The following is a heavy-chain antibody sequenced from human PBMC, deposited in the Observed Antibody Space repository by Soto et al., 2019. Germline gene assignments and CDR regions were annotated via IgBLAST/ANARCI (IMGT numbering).Heavy chain of an antibody. CDR3: ASVRGYCSGGSCRAEYFQH. V-gene: IGHV4-4*02. Sequence: QVQLQESGPGLVKPSGTLSLTCAVSSGSISSSNWWSWVRQPPGKGLEWIGEIYHSGSINYNPSLKSRVTISVDKSKNQFSLKLSSVTAADTAVYYCASVRGYCSGGSCRAEYFQHWGQGTLVTVSS. CDR2: IYHSGSI. J-gene: IGHJ1*01. D-gene: IGHD2-15*01. CDR1: SGSISSSNW.